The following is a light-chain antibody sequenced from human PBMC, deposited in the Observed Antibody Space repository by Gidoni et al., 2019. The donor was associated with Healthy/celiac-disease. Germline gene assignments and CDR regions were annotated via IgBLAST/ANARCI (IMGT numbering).Light chain of an antibody. CDR3: SSYTSSSTVV. Sequence: QSALPQPASVSGSPGQSITISCTGTSRDVGGYNYVSWYQQHPGKAPKLMIYEVSNRPSGVSNRCSGSKSGNTASLTISGLQAEDEADYYCSSYTSSSTVVFGGGTKLTVL. CDR2: EVS. CDR1: SRDVGGYNY. J-gene: IGLJ2*01. V-gene: IGLV2-14*01.